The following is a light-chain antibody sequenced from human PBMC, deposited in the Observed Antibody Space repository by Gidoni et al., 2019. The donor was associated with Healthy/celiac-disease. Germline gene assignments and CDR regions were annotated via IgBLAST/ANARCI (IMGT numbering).Light chain of an antibody. CDR2: DVS. Sequence: QSALTQPDSVSGSPGQPITISCTGTSSDVGGYNYVAWYQQHPGKAPKLMIYDVSNRPSGVSNRFSGSKSGNTASLTISGLQAEDEADYYCSSYTSSSTLVFGGGTKLTVL. CDR3: SSYTSSSTLV. V-gene: IGLV2-14*03. J-gene: IGLJ3*02. CDR1: SSDVGGYNY.